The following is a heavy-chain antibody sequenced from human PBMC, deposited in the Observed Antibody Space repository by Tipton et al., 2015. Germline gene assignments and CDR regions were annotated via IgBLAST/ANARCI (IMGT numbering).Heavy chain of an antibody. CDR2: IYYSGRT. CDR3: ARLFYSTSWYCFDP. D-gene: IGHD6-13*01. CDR1: GGSVSSGTYY. J-gene: IGHJ5*02. V-gene: IGHV4-61*01. Sequence: TLSLTCTFSGGSVSSGTYYWSWIRQPPGKELEWIGYIYYSGRTNYNPSLKSRVTISVDTSKNQFFLKLSSVTAADTAVYYCARLFYSTSWYCFDPWGQGTLVTVSS.